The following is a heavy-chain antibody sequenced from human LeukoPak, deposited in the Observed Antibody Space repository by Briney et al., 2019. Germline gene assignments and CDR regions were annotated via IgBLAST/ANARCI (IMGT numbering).Heavy chain of an antibody. V-gene: IGHV3-23*01. Sequence: PGWSLRLSCAASGFTFSSYAMSWVRQAPGKGLEWVSAINGGGGSTYYADSVKGRFTISRDDSKNTLYLQMNSLRAEDTAVYYCSKEWESYDTSGSTFDYWGQGTLVTVSS. J-gene: IGHJ4*02. CDR3: SKEWESYDTSGSTFDY. D-gene: IGHD3-22*01. CDR2: INGGGGST. CDR1: GFTFSSYA.